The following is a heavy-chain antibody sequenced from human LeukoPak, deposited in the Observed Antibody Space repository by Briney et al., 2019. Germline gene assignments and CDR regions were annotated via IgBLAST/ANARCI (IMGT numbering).Heavy chain of an antibody. CDR2: ISGSGGST. CDR3: AKDHSWYYYDSSGYYHALDY. Sequence: GGSLRLSCAASGFTFSSYAMSWVRQAPGKGLEWVSAISGSGGSTYYADSVKGRFTISRDNSKNTLYLQMNSLRAEDTAVYYCAKDHSWYYYDSSGYYHALDYWGQGTLVTVSS. CDR1: GFTFSSYA. J-gene: IGHJ4*02. D-gene: IGHD3-22*01. V-gene: IGHV3-23*01.